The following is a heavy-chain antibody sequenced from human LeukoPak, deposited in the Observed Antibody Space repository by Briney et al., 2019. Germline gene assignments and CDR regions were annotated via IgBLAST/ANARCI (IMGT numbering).Heavy chain of an antibody. CDR3: ARVSYYYDSGGYYRYYFDY. Sequence: ASVKVSCRASGYTFTSYGISWVRQAPGQGLEWMGWISAYNGNTNYAQKLQGRVTMTTDTSTSTAYMELRSLRSDDTAVYYCARVSYYYDSGGYYRYYFDYWGQGTLVTVSS. V-gene: IGHV1-18*01. CDR1: GYTFTSYG. CDR2: ISAYNGNT. D-gene: IGHD3-22*01. J-gene: IGHJ4*02.